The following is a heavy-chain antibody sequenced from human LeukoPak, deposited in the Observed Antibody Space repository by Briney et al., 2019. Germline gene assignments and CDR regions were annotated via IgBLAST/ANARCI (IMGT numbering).Heavy chain of an antibody. CDR1: SGSICSSSYY. V-gene: IGHV4-39*01. Sequence: SETLSLTCTVSSGSICSSSYYWGWIRQPPGKGLEWIGSIYYSGSTYYNPSLKSRVTISVATPKNQFSLRLSSVIAEDSAVYYCGRPPGSGTTGDDYWGQGTLVTVSS. CDR2: IYYSGST. D-gene: IGHD1-1*01. CDR3: GRPPGSGTTGDDY. J-gene: IGHJ4*02.